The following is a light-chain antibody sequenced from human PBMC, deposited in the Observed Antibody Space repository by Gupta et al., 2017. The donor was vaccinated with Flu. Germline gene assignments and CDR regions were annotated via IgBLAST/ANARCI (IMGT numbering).Light chain of an antibody. V-gene: IGKV3-20*01. CDR3: QHYGSSIFT. Sequence: IVLTQSPGTLSLSPGERATLSCRASLSISSSSLAWYQQKLGQAPRLLIYAASSGATGIPDRFSGSGSGTDFTLTISRLEPEDFAVYYCQHYGSSIFTFGPGTKVDIK. CDR1: LSISSSS. CDR2: AAS. J-gene: IGKJ3*01.